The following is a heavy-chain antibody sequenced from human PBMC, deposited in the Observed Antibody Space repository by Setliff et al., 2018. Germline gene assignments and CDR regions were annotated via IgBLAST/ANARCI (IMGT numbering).Heavy chain of an antibody. D-gene: IGHD3-22*01. J-gene: IGHJ3*02. CDR3: ARGGVTNYYDSSGIPDAFDI. CDR1: GFTFSSYE. V-gene: IGHV3-66*01. CDR2: IHRGVS. Sequence: GGSLRLSCAASGFTFSSYEMNWVRQAPGKGPEWVSVIHRGVSHYADSVTGRFTISRDNSKNTLYLQMSSLRAEDTAVYYCARGGVTNYYDSSGIPDAFDIWGQGTMVTVSS.